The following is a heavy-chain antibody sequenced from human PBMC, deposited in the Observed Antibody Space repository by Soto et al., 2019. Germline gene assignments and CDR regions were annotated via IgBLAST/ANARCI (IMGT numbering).Heavy chain of an antibody. D-gene: IGHD3-16*01. J-gene: IGHJ4*02. Sequence: QLQLQESGPGLVKPSETLSLDGTVSGGSISSNSYYWDWIRQPPGKGLEWIGSMYYSGATYHNPSLQSRVTISEDTSKNQFSLHLSSVTAADTAVYYCARHAAYDSVWGKSDGSDYWGQGTLVTVSS. CDR1: GGSISSNSYY. CDR3: ARHAAYDSVWGKSDGSDY. CDR2: MYYSGAT. V-gene: IGHV4-39*01.